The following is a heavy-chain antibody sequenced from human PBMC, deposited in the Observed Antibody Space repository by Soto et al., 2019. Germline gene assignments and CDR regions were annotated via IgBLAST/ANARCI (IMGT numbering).Heavy chain of an antibody. CDR2: FDPEDGKT. V-gene: IGHV1-24*01. J-gene: IGHJ6*02. Sequence: QVQLVQSGAEVKKPGASVKVSCKVSGYTLTELSMHWARQAPGKGLEWMGSFDPEDGKTIYAQKFQSRVTMTEDTSTDTAFMELSSLRSEDTAVYYCATYGGAAAGPHYYYGMDVWGQGTTVTVSS. CDR3: ATYGGAAAGPHYYYGMDV. D-gene: IGHD6-13*01. CDR1: GYTLTELS.